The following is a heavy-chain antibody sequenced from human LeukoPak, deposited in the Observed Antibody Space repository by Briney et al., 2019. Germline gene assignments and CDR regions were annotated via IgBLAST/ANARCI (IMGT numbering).Heavy chain of an antibody. Sequence: ASVKVSCKAFGYTFTSYDINWVRQATGQGVEWMGYMNPNRGDTVYARKFQGRVTMTSNNSASTAYMELSSLTSEDTAVYYCARGDYYYGVDVWGQGTTVTVPS. J-gene: IGHJ6*02. CDR3: ARGDYYYGVDV. V-gene: IGHV1-8*01. CDR2: MNPNRGDT. CDR1: GYTFTSYD.